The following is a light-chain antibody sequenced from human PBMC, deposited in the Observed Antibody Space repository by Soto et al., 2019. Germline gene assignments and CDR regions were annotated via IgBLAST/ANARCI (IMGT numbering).Light chain of an antibody. CDR2: DNN. Sequence: QSVLTQPPSASAAPGQKVTISCSGSSSNIGNNYVSWYQQLPGTAPKLLIYDNNRRPSGIPDRFSDSKSGTSATLGITGLQTGDEADYFCATWDDSLSAVLFGGGTKVTVL. J-gene: IGLJ2*01. V-gene: IGLV1-51*01. CDR1: SSNIGNNY. CDR3: ATWDDSLSAVL.